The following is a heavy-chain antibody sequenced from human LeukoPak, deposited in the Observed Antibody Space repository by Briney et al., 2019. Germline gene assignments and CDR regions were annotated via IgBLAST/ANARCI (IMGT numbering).Heavy chain of an antibody. Sequence: ASVKVSCKASGYTFTGYAIHWVRQAPGQRLEWMGWINAGNGNTKYSQKFQGRVTITRDTSASTAYTELSSLRSEDTAVYYCARAGICTSCYVVGPIDWGQGTLVTVSS. V-gene: IGHV1-3*01. J-gene: IGHJ4*02. D-gene: IGHD2-2*01. CDR3: ARAGICTSCYVVGPID. CDR2: INAGNGNT. CDR1: GYTFTGYA.